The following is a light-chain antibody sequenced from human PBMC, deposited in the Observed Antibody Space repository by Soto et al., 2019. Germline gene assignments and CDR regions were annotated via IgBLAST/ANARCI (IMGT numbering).Light chain of an antibody. J-gene: IGLJ1*01. CDR2: DVS. CDR3: TSYATGSAYV. V-gene: IGLV2-18*02. CDR1: SSDVGGYNR. Sequence: QSALTQPPSVSGSPGQSVTISCTGTSSDVGGYNRVSWYQQPPGKAPKLLIYDVSNRPSGGSTRFSGSKSGNTASLTISRLQDEDEADYYCTSYATGSAYVFGPGTKLTVL.